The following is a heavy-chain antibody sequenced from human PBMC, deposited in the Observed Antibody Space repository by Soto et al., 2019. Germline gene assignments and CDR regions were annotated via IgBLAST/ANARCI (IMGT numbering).Heavy chain of an antibody. CDR1: GGSISSYY. CDR3: ATRITVFGLLIPPFDP. CDR2: IYTSGST. Sequence: SATLSLTCTVSGGSISSYYWSWIRQPAGKGLEWIGRIYTSGSTNYNPSLKSRVTMSVDTSKNQFSLRLSSVTAADTAIYYCATRITVFGLLIPPFDPWGQGTQVTVSS. D-gene: IGHD3-3*01. V-gene: IGHV4-4*07. J-gene: IGHJ5*02.